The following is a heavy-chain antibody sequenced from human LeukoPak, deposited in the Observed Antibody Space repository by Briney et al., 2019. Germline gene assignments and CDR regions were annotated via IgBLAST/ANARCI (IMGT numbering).Heavy chain of an antibody. CDR1: GFTFSSYS. V-gene: IGHV3-21*01. Sequence: GGSLRLSCAASGFTFSSYSMNWVRQAPGKGLEWVSSISSSSSYIYYADSVKGRFTISRDNAKNSLYLQMNSLRAEDTAVYYCARGPHGITIFGVVNGGPHDAFDIWGQGTMVTVSS. CDR3: ARGPHGITIFGVVNGGPHDAFDI. CDR2: ISSSSSYI. D-gene: IGHD3-3*01. J-gene: IGHJ3*02.